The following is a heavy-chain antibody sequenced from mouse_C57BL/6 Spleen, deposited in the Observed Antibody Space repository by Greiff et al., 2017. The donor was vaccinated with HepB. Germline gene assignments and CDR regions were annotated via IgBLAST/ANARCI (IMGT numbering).Heavy chain of an antibody. J-gene: IGHJ4*01. CDR1: GYTFTDYY. D-gene: IGHD2-5*01. Sequence: VQLQQSGAELVRPGASVKLSCKASGYTFTDYYINWVKQRPGQGLEWIARIYPGSGNTYYNEKFKGKATLTAEKSSSTAYMQLSSLTSEDSAVYFCARWSNDYAMDYWGQGTSVTVSS. CDR3: ARWSNDYAMDY. V-gene: IGHV1-76*01. CDR2: IYPGSGNT.